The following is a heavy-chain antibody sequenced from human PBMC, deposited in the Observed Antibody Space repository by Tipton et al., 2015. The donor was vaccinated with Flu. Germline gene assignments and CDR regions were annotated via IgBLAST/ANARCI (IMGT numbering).Heavy chain of an antibody. D-gene: IGHD3-9*01. Sequence: SLRLSCAASGFTFSNYGMFWVRQAPGKGLEWVTTISYDGSNQYYADSVKGRFTISRDNSKNMVYLQMNSLRAEDTAVYYCAKNRGTHYDILGPDYWGQGTLVTVSS. J-gene: IGHJ4*02. CDR3: AKNRGTHYDILGPDY. V-gene: IGHV3-30*12. CDR1: GFTFSNYG. CDR2: ISYDGSNQ.